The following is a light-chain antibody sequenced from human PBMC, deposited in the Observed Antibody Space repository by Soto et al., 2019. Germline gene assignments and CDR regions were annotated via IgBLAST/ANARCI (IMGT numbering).Light chain of an antibody. J-gene: IGKJ4*01. CDR2: KAS. V-gene: IGKV1-5*03. CDR1: QSISSW. Sequence: EIQITQSPSTLSASVGYRVTITFRASQSISSWLAWYQQKPGKAPKLLIYKASSLESGVPSRFSGSGSGTEFTLTISSLQPDDFATYYCQQYNSYSPLPFGGGTKVDI. CDR3: QQYNSYSPLP.